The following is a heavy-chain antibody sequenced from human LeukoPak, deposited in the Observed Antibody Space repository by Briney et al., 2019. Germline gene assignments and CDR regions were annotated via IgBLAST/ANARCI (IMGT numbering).Heavy chain of an antibody. CDR2: IYYSGST. Sequence: SETLSLTCTVSGGSISSSSYYWSWIRQPPGKGLEWIGYIYYSGSTNYNPSLKSRVTISVDTSKNQFSLKLSSVTAADTAVYYCARAFAHDYWVYWGQGTLVTVSS. V-gene: IGHV4-61*01. D-gene: IGHD3-3*02. J-gene: IGHJ4*02. CDR3: ARAFAHDYWVY. CDR1: GGSISSSSYY.